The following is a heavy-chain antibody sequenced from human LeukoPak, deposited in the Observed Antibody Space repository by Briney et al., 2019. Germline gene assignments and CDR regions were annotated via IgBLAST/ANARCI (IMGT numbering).Heavy chain of an antibody. CDR1: GFTFSSYA. V-gene: IGHV3-23*01. Sequence: GGSLRLSCAASGFTFSSYAMSWVRQAPGKGLEWVSAISGSGGSTYYADSVKGRFSISRDNSKNTLYVQMNSLRAEDTAVYYCAAAAGNNHPFEYWGQGTLVTVSS. D-gene: IGHD6-13*01. CDR2: ISGSGGST. J-gene: IGHJ4*02. CDR3: AAAAGNNHPFEY.